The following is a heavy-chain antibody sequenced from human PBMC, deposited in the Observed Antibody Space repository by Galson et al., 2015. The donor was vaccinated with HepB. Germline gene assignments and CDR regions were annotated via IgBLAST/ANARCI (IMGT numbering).Heavy chain of an antibody. CDR1: GASVHGYY. Sequence: ETLSLTCTVSGASVHGYYWNWIRQSPGKALQLIGYMLNTGSTTYHSSFESRVTMSVDTSRNQFSLKLNSVTAADTAVYYCARGGHTVATMYYWFDSWGQGTLVTVSS. CDR2: MLNTGST. V-gene: IGHV4-59*02. J-gene: IGHJ5*01. CDR3: ARGGHTVATMYYWFDS. D-gene: IGHD5-12*01.